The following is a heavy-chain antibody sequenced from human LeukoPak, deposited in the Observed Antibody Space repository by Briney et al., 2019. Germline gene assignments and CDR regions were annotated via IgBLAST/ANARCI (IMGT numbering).Heavy chain of an antibody. J-gene: IGHJ4*02. V-gene: IGHV3-21*01. CDR1: GFTFGDYA. Sequence: GGSLRLSCTASGFTFGDYAMSWVRQAPGKGLEWVSSISSSSSYIYYADSVKGRFTISRDNAKNSLYLQMNSLRAEDTAVYYCARLPYDYDSSGYYYVVPEFEDYWGQGTLVTVSS. CDR3: ARLPYDYDSSGYYYVVPEFEDY. D-gene: IGHD3-22*01. CDR2: ISSSSSYI.